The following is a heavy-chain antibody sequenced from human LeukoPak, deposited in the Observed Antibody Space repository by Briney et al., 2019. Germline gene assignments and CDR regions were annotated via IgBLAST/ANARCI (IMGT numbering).Heavy chain of an antibody. D-gene: IGHD3-10*01. CDR1: GYSVSRGYY. V-gene: IGHV4-38-2*01. CDR3: ARAGWIITSGIDY. Sequence: SETLSLTCGVSGYSVSRGYYWAWIRQPPGKGLEWIGTIYHTGSTYYTPSLGSRVTISVDTSKNEFSLNLNSVTAADTAVYYCARAGWIITSGIDYWGQGALVTVSS. J-gene: IGHJ4*02. CDR2: IYHTGST.